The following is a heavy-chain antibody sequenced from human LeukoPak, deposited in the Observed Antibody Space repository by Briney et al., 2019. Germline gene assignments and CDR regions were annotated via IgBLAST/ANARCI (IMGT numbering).Heavy chain of an antibody. Sequence: GGSLRLSCAASGFTFINHWMHWVRQAPGKGLVWVPRINADESDSSYADSVKGRFTISRDNAKNTVFLQMDSLRADDTAVYYCARGGFYHSGSFDYWGQGTLVTVSS. CDR2: INADESDS. J-gene: IGHJ4*02. CDR3: ARGGFYHSGSFDY. V-gene: IGHV3-74*01. CDR1: GFTFINHW. D-gene: IGHD3-10*01.